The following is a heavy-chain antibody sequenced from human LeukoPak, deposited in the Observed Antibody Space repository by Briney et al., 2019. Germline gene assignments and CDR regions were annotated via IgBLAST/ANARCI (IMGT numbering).Heavy chain of an antibody. CDR2: ISSSSSYI. J-gene: IGHJ6*03. Sequence: GGSLRLSCAASGFTFSSYSMNWVRQAPGKGLEWVSSISSSSSYIYYADSVKGRFTISRDNAKNSLYLQMNSLRAEDTAVYYCARDHYYYGSGSYWGTDYYYYMDVWGKGTTVTVSS. V-gene: IGHV3-21*01. CDR3: ARDHYYYGSGSYWGTDYYYYMDV. CDR1: GFTFSSYS. D-gene: IGHD3-10*01.